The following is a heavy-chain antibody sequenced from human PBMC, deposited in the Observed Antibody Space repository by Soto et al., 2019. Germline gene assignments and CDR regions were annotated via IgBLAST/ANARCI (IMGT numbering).Heavy chain of an antibody. J-gene: IGHJ4*02. CDR1: GYTFTSYG. Sequence: ASLKVSCKASGYTFTSYGISWVRQAPGQGLEWMGWISAYNGNTNYAQKLQGRVTMSVDTSKNQLSLKLSSVTAADTAVYYCARHNYGSGITYFDYWGLGTLVTVSS. D-gene: IGHD3-10*01. CDR3: ARHNYGSGITYFDY. CDR2: ISAYNGNT. V-gene: IGHV1-18*01.